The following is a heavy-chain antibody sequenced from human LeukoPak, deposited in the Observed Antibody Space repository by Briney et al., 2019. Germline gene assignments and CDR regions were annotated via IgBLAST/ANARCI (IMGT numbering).Heavy chain of an antibody. CDR3: ARPRGAWYNAFDI. J-gene: IGHJ3*02. V-gene: IGHV5-51*01. CDR1: GYRFTSYW. CDR2: IYPGDFDT. Sequence: PGESLKISRKRSGYRFTSYWIGWVRQMPGKGLEWMGIIYPGDFDTRYSPSFEGQVTISADKSISTAYLQWTSLKASDSAMYYCARPRGAWYNAFDIWGQGTMVTVSS. D-gene: IGHD6-13*01.